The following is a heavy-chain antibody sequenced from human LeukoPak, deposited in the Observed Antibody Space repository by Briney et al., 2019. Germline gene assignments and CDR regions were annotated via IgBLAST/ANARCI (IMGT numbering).Heavy chain of an antibody. D-gene: IGHD6-6*01. CDR3: ARPRSYEAFDI. V-gene: IGHV3-74*01. Sequence: PGGSLRLSCAASGSTLSSYWMHWVRQAPGKGLVWVSRIHSDGRNTNYADSVKGRFTISRDIAMNTLFLQMNSLRAEDTAVYYCARPRSYEAFDIWGEGTMVTVS. J-gene: IGHJ3*02. CDR2: IHSDGRNT. CDR1: GSTLSSYW.